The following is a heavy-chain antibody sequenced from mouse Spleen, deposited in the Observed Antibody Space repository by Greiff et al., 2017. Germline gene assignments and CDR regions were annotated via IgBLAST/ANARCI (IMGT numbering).Heavy chain of an antibody. V-gene: IGHV5-9-3*01. CDR3: ARQDRGAMDY. Sequence: EVQRVESGGGLVKPGGSLKLSCAASGFTFSSYAMSWVRQTPEKRLEWVATISSGGSYTYYPDSVKGRFTISRDNAKNTLYLQMSSLRSEDTAMYYCARQDRGAMDYWGQGTSVTVSS. CDR2: ISSGGSYT. CDR1: GFTFSSYA. J-gene: IGHJ4*01.